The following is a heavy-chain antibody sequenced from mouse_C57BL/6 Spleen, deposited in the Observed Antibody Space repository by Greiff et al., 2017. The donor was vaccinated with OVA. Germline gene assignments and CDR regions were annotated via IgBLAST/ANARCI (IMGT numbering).Heavy chain of an antibody. CDR3: ARSGDSSGYNY. CDR1: GYSFTGYY. J-gene: IGHJ2*01. D-gene: IGHD3-2*02. V-gene: IGHV1-42*01. CDR2: INPSTGGT. Sequence: VQLQQSGPELVKPGASVKISCTASGYSFTGYYMNWVKQSPEKSLEWIGEINPSTGGTTYNQKFKAKATLTVDKSSSTAYMQLKSLTSEDSAVYYCARSGDSSGYNYWGQGTTLTVSS.